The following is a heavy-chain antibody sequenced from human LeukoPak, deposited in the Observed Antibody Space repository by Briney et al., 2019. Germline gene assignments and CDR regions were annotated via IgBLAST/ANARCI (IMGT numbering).Heavy chain of an antibody. V-gene: IGHV4-39*07. CDR1: GGSISSSSYY. CDR2: IYYSGST. Sequence: SETLSLTCTVPGGSISSSSYYWGWIRQPPGKGLEWIGSIYYSGSTYYNPSLKSRVTISVDTSKNQFSLKLSSVTAADTAVYYCARAKRYWFDPWGQGTLVTVPS. CDR3: ARAKRYWFDP. J-gene: IGHJ5*02.